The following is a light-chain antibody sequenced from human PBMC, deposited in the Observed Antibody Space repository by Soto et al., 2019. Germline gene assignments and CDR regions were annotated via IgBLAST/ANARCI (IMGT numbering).Light chain of an antibody. Sequence: EMGMTQALASLSVSLGERATLSCRASQSVSSNLAWYQQNPGQAPRLLIYGASTRATGIPARFSGSGSGTEFTLTISSLQSEDFAVYYCQQYNNWPFITFGQGTRLEIK. CDR3: QQYNNWPFIT. J-gene: IGKJ5*01. V-gene: IGKV3-15*01. CDR1: QSVSSN. CDR2: GAS.